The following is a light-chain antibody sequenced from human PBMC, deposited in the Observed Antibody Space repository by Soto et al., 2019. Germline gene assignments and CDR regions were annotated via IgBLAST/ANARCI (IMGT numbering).Light chain of an antibody. V-gene: IGKV1-9*01. J-gene: IGKJ5*01. CDR3: QQLNTYPIT. Sequence: IQLTQSPSSLSASVGDRVTVTCRASQGINSYLAWYQQKPGKAPNLLIYAASPLRSGVPSRFSGSGSGTDFTLTISSLQPEDFATYYCQQLNTYPITFGQGIRLEIK. CDR1: QGINSY. CDR2: AAS.